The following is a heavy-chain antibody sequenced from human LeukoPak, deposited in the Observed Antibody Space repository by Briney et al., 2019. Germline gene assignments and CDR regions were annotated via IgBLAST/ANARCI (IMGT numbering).Heavy chain of an antibody. V-gene: IGHV3-23*01. D-gene: IGHD1-1*01. Sequence: GSLRLSCAASGFTFSSYAMSWVRQAPGKGLEWVSGIGASGDSTYYADSVKGRFTISRDNSKNTLYLQMNSLRAEDTAVYYCATNWNCDYWGQGTLVTVSS. J-gene: IGHJ4*02. CDR2: IGASGDST. CDR1: GFTFSSYA. CDR3: ATNWNCDY.